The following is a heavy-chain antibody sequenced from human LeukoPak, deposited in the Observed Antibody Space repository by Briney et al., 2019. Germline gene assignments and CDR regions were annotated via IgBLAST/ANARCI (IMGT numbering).Heavy chain of an antibody. J-gene: IGHJ4*02. CDR2: IIPIFGTA. CDR3: AVDIVVVVAAITFDY. D-gene: IGHD2-15*01. Sequence: SVKVSCKASGGTFSSYAISWVLQAPGQGLEWMGGIIPIFGTANYAQKFQGRVTITADESTSTAYMELSSLGSEDTAVYCCAVDIVVVVAAITFDYWGQGTLVTVSS. V-gene: IGHV1-69*01. CDR1: GGTFSSYA.